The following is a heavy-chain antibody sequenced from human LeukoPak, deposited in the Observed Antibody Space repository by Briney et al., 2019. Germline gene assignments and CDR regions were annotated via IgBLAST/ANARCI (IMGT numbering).Heavy chain of an antibody. CDR3: ARLGAGPTYYDFWSGYSSFYFDY. J-gene: IGHJ4*02. CDR2: IHYSGNT. Sequence: SETLSLTCTVSGGSTSSSNYYWGWIRQPPGKGLEWIGGIHYSGNTYYNPSLKSRVTISIDTPKNQFSLKLSSVTAADTAVYYCARLGAGPTYYDFWSGYSSFYFDYWGQGTLVTVSS. V-gene: IGHV4-39*01. CDR1: GGSTSSSNYY. D-gene: IGHD3-3*01.